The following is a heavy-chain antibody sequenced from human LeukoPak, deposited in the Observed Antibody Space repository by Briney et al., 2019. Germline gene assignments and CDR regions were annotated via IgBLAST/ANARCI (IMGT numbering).Heavy chain of an antibody. Sequence: VASVKVSCKASGGTFSSYAISWVRQAPGQGLEWMGRIIPILGIANYAQKFQGRVTITADKSTSTAYMELSSLRSEDTAVYYCARPGVSTDYGGNPGHFDYWGQGTLVTVSS. CDR1: GGTFSSYA. J-gene: IGHJ4*02. CDR2: IIPILGIA. D-gene: IGHD4-23*01. CDR3: ARPGVSTDYGGNPGHFDY. V-gene: IGHV1-69*04.